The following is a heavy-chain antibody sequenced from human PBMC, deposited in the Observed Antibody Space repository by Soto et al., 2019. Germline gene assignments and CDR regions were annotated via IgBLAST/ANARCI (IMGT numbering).Heavy chain of an antibody. CDR3: ANQNPSSMQQLLTF. J-gene: IGHJ4*02. CDR2: ISGSGGST. CDR1: GFTFSSYG. Sequence: EVQLLESGGGLVQPGGSLRLSCAASGFTFSSYGMRWVRQAPGKGLEWVSAISGSGGSTYYADSVKGRFTISRDNSKNTLYMQRNSLGAEDTAVYYCANQNPSSMQQLLTFWGQGTLVTVSS. D-gene: IGHD6-13*01. V-gene: IGHV3-23*01.